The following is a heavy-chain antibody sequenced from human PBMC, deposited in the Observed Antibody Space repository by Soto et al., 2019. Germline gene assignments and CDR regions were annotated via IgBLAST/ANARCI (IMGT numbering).Heavy chain of an antibody. CDR1: GFTFRNFG. D-gene: IGHD6-6*01. V-gene: IGHV3-33*01. Sequence: GGSLRLSCVASGFTFRNFGMHWVRQAPGKGLEWVAVISNDENIKQYADSVRGRFAIARDNSKNTLYLQVTSLRAEGTAIYYCARGLRSVLDYWGQGALVTVSS. CDR3: ARGLRSVLDY. J-gene: IGHJ4*02. CDR2: ISNDENIK.